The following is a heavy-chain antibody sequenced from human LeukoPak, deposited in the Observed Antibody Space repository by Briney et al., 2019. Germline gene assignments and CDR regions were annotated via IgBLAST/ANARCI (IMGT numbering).Heavy chain of an antibody. J-gene: IGHJ2*01. V-gene: IGHV3-13*01. CDR1: GFTLSRYW. D-gene: IGHD3-22*01. CDR2: IGTAGDT. CDR3: ARGSSGHIHPTKYFDL. Sequence: GGSLRLSCAASGFTLSRYWMHWVRQATGKGLEWVSVIGTAGDTYYPGSVKGRFTISRENAKNSLYLQMKSLRAGDTAVYYCARGSSGHIHPTKYFDLWGRGTLVTVSS.